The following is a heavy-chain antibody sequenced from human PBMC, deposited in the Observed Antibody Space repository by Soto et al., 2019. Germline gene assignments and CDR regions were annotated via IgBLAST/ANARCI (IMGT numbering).Heavy chain of an antibody. CDR2: ISGSSSSM. Sequence: GGSLRLSCAASGITFSYYSMNWVRQAPGKGLEWVSYISGSSSSMYYADSVRGRFTISRDNAKNSLFLQMDSLRDEDTAVYYCAGYGDYDFWIVRPQSGFEYGMDVWGQGTTVTVSS. CDR1: GITFSYYS. D-gene: IGHD3-3*01. V-gene: IGHV3-48*02. J-gene: IGHJ6*02. CDR3: AGYGDYDFWIVRPQSGFEYGMDV.